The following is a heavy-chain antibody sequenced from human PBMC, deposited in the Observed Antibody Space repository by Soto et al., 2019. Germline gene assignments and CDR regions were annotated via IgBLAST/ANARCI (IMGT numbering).Heavy chain of an antibody. CDR2: IHYSGGD. CDR3: GRGVVGRDLNWFDH. V-gene: IGHV4-59*12. CDR1: AVSSIGYY. J-gene: IGHJ5*02. Sequence: PSETLSLTCTVSAVSSIGYYWTWLRHSPERGLEWVGYIHYSGGDNYNTSLNSRLTMSVNRSSSQSSMKLASVPAADTAVVSCGRGVVGRDLNWFDHWGQGTLGTVSS. D-gene: IGHD2-21*02.